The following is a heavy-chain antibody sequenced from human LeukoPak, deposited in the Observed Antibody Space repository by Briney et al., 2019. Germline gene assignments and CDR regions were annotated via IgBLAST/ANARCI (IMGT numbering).Heavy chain of an antibody. CDR3: AKTRGEWSYYYMDV. D-gene: IGHD3-16*01. J-gene: IGHJ6*03. CDR1: GFTVSSNY. Sequence: GGSLRLSCAASGFTVSSNYMSWVRQAPGKGLEWVSVIYSGGSTYYADSVKGRFTISRDNSKNTLYLQMNSLRAEDTAVYYCAKTRGEWSYYYMDVWGKGTTVTVSS. V-gene: IGHV3-53*01. CDR2: IYSGGST.